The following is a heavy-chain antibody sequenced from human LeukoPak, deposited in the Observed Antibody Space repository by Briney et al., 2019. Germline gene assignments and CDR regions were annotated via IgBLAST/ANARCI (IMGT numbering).Heavy chain of an antibody. J-gene: IGHJ4*02. CDR2: IYYSGST. V-gene: IGHV4-59*01. D-gene: IGHD3-16*01. Sequence: SETLSLTCTVSGVSMSSYYWSWIRQPPGKGLEWIGYIYYSGSTNYNPSLKSRVTISVDTSKNQFTLKLSSVTAADTAVYYCARGRYGWLPFDYWGQGTLVTVSS. CDR1: GVSMSSYY. CDR3: ARGRYGWLPFDY.